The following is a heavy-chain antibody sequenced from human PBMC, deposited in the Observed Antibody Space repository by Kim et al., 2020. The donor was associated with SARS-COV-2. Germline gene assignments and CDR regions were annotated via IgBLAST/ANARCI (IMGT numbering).Heavy chain of an antibody. CDR2: IYSGGST. CDR1: GFTVSSNY. D-gene: IGHD1-1*01. V-gene: IGHV3-53*01. Sequence: GGSLRLSCAASGFTVSSNYMSWVRQAPGKGLEWVSVIYSGGSTYYADSVKGRFTISRDNSKNTLYLQMNSLRAEDTAVYYCARDPIARDGNPYWGQGTLVTVSS. CDR3: ARDPIARDGNPY. J-gene: IGHJ4*02.